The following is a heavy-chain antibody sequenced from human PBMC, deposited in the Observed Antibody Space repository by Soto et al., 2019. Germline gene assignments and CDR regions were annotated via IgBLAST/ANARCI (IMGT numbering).Heavy chain of an antibody. CDR3: AKDQVRVVVAAAFDY. V-gene: IGHV3-30*18. CDR1: GFTFSNYG. CDR2: ISYDGSNK. D-gene: IGHD2-15*01. Sequence: GGPLRLSWAASGFTFSNYGMHRIRQAPSKGLEWVAVISYDGSNKYYADSVKGRFTISRDNSKNTLYLQMNSLRAEDTAVYYCAKDQVRVVVAAAFDYWGQGTLVTVSS. J-gene: IGHJ4*02.